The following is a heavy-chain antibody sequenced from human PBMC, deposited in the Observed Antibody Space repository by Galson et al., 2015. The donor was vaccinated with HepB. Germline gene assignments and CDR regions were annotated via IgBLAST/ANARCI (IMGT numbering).Heavy chain of an antibody. CDR1: GYTFTGYY. J-gene: IGHJ4*02. V-gene: IGHV1-2*06. D-gene: IGHD3-22*01. Sequence: SVKVSCKASGYTFTGYYIHWVRQAPGQGLEWMGRINPNTGGTNYAQKFEGRVTMTRDTSINTAYMELSRLRSDDTAVYYCASTPGEYYYDSSGYSWGQGTLVTVSS. CDR3: ASTPGEYYYDSSGYS. CDR2: INPNTGGT.